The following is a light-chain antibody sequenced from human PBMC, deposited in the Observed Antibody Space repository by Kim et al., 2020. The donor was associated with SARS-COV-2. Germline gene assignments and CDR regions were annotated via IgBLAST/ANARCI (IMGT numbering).Light chain of an antibody. Sequence: LSPGESATLSCRASQSVSNYLAWYQQKPGQAPRLLISDASNRATGIPARFSGSGSETDFTLTIGSLEPEDFAVYYCQQRSNWPVTFGQGTRLEIK. V-gene: IGKV3-11*01. CDR1: QSVSNY. CDR3: QQRSNWPVT. J-gene: IGKJ5*01. CDR2: DAS.